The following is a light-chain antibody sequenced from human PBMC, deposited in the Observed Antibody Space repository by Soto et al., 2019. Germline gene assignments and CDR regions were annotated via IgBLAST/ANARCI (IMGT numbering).Light chain of an antibody. CDR2: AAS. J-gene: IGKJ4*01. V-gene: IGKV3-20*01. CDR3: QQYGNSPPT. CDR1: QTVSSSF. Sequence: EIVLTQSPGTLSLSPGERATLSCRASQTVSSSFLAWYQQTPGQAPRLLIYAASSRATGIPDRFSGSGSGTDFTLTISRLEPEDFAVYYCQQYGNSPPTFGGGTKVDI.